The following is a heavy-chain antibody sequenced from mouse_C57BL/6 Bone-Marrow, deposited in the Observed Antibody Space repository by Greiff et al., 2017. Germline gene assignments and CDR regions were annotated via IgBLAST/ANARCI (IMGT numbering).Heavy chain of an antibody. J-gene: IGHJ3*01. CDR2: IYPRSGST. V-gene: IGHV1-81*01. CDR3: AGGTVVASRFAY. Sequence: QVQLQQSGAELARPGASVKLSCKASGYTFTSYGISWVKQRTGQGLEWIGEIYPRSGSTYYNEKFKGKATRTADKSSSTAYMELRSLTSEDSAVYFCAGGTVVASRFAYWGQGTLVTVSA. D-gene: IGHD1-1*01. CDR1: GYTFTSYG.